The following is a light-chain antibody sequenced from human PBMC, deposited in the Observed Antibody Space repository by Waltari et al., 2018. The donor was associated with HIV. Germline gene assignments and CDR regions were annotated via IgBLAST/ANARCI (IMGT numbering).Light chain of an antibody. CDR2: WAS. V-gene: IGKV4-1*01. J-gene: IGKJ1*01. Sequence: DIVITQSPDSLGVSLGERATINCKSSQSVLHNSNNKNYISWYQQKPGQPPKLLLSWASTRASGVPDRFSGSWSGTDFSLTISSLQAEDVSVYYCQQYYTTPLTFGQGTKVEI. CDR3: QQYYTTPLT. CDR1: QSVLHNSNNKNY.